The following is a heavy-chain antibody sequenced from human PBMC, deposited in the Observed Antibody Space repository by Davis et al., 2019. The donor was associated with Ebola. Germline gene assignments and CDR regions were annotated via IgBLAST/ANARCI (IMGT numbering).Heavy chain of an antibody. CDR3: ARMTPIGSGSLNDN. Sequence: AASVKVSCKTSGYTFSMYGISWVRQAPGQGLEWMGWISAYTANTNYVDNLQGRVTMTTDTSTGTAYTELTRLKSDDPAVYYCARMTPIGSGSLNDNGGQGTLVTVSS. J-gene: IGHJ4*02. D-gene: IGHD1-26*01. V-gene: IGHV1-18*01. CDR1: GYTFSMYG. CDR2: ISAYTANT.